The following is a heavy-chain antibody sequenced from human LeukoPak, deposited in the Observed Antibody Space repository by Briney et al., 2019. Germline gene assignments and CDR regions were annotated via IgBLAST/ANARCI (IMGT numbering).Heavy chain of an antibody. Sequence: PGGSLRLSCAASGFTFSSYSMNWVRQAPGKGLEWVSSISSGSSYIYYADSAKGRFIVSRDNAKQSLYLQMNSLRAEDTAVYYCARDCWDYGSGTYCGIDYWGQGTLVTVSS. D-gene: IGHD3-10*01. V-gene: IGHV3-21*01. J-gene: IGHJ4*02. CDR3: ARDCWDYGSGTYCGIDY. CDR2: ISSGSSYI. CDR1: GFTFSSYS.